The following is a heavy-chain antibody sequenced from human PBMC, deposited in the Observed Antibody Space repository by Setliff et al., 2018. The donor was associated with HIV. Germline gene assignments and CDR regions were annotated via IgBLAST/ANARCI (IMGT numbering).Heavy chain of an antibody. D-gene: IGHD6-6*01. CDR1: GGSVRSDDYY. CDR3: ARAEQLALGDYYYMDV. Sequence: SETLSLTCTVFGGSVRSDDYYWSWIRQPPGKGLEWIGSIYHSGSTYYNPSRKGRVTISVDTSKNQFSLKLTSVTAADTAVYYCARAEQLALGDYYYMDVWGKGTTVTVSS. V-gene: IGHV4-39*07. J-gene: IGHJ6*03. CDR2: IYHSGST.